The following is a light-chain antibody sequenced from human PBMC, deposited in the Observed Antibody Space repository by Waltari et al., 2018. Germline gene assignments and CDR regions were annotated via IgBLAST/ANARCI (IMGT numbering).Light chain of an antibody. Sequence: DIVMTQSPLSLPVTPGEPASLSCRSSQSLLHSNGYNYLYWYLQKPGQSPQLLIYLGSNRASGVPDRFSGSGSGTDFTLKISRVEAEDVGVYYCMQALQTPMYTFGQGTKLEIK. CDR1: QSLLHSNGYNY. J-gene: IGKJ2*01. CDR2: LGS. CDR3: MQALQTPMYT. V-gene: IGKV2-28*01.